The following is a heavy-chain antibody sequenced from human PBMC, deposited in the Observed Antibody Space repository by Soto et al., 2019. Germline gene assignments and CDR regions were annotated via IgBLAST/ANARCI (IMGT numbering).Heavy chain of an antibody. D-gene: IGHD3-22*01. CDR2: ISSSGNTI. CDR3: AREGIPGRYDTSVHYLDY. CDR1: GFTFSAYY. V-gene: IGHV3-11*01. J-gene: IGHJ4*02. Sequence: GGSLRLSCGASGFTFSAYYMSCIRPAPGKGLEWISYISSSGNTIYYADSVKGRFTISRDNSKNSLYLQMNSLRAEDTAVYYCAREGIPGRYDTSVHYLDYWGQGTLVTVSS.